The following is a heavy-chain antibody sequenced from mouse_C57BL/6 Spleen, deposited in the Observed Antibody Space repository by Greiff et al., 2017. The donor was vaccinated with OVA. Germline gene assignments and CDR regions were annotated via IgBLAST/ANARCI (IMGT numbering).Heavy chain of an antibody. CDR3: ARGIYYDYVFDY. J-gene: IGHJ2*01. CDR1: GYTFTSYW. Sequence: VQLQQPGAELVRPGTSVKLSCKASGYTFTSYWMHWVKQRPGQGLEWIGVIDPSDSYTNYNQKFKGKATLTVDTSSSTAYMQLSSLTSEDSAVYYCARGIYYDYVFDYWGQGTTLTVSS. CDR2: IDPSDSYT. D-gene: IGHD2-4*01. V-gene: IGHV1-59*01.